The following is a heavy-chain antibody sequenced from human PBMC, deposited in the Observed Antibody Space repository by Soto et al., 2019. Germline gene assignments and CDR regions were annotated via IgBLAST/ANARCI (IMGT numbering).Heavy chain of an antibody. CDR2: MNPNSGNT. V-gene: IGHV1-8*01. D-gene: IGHD5-12*01. CDR3: ARGGSDYDNFDY. CDR1: GYTFTSYD. Sequence: GASVKVSCKASGYTFTSYDINWVRQATGQGLEWMGWMNPNSGNTGYALKFQGRVTMTRNTSISTAYMELSSLRSEDTAVYYCARGGSDYDNFDYWGQGTLVTVSS. J-gene: IGHJ4*02.